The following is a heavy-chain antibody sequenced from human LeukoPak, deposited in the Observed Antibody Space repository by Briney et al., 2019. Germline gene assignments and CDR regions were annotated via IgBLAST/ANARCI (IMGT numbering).Heavy chain of an antibody. J-gene: IGHJ6*02. CDR2: LYSGGNT. Sequence: PGGSLRLSCAASGFSVSSSYMTWVRQAPGKGLEWVSVLYSGGNTYYADSVKGRFTISRDDSKNTLYLEMISLRAEDTAVYYCARDRRDDYYYYYGMDVWGQGTTVTVS. CDR1: GFSVSSSY. CDR3: ARDRRDDYYYYYGMDV. V-gene: IGHV3-66*01.